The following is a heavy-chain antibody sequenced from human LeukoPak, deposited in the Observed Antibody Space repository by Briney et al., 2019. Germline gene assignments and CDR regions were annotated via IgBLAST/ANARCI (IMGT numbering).Heavy chain of an antibody. CDR1: GYXFTSYG. CDR3: ARDVAYYDSSGPRFDY. D-gene: IGHD3-22*01. CDR2: ISAYNGNT. V-gene: IGHV1-18*01. Sequence: GASVKVSCKASGYXFTSYGISWVRQAPGQGLEWMGWISAYNGNTNYAQKLQGRVTMTTDTSTSTAHMELRSLRSDDTAVYYCARDVAYYDSSGPRFDYWGQGTLVTVSS. J-gene: IGHJ4*02.